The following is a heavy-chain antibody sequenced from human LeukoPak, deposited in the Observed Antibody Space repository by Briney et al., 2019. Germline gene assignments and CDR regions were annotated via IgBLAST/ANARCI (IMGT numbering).Heavy chain of an antibody. D-gene: IGHD4-17*01. CDR2: ISSSSSTI. CDR3: ARDTPLYGDYVDY. CDR1: GFTFSSYS. Sequence: GGSLRLSCAASGFTFSSYSMNWVRQAPGKGLEGVSYISSSSSTIYYADSVKGRFTISRDNAKNSLYLQMNSLRAEDTAVYYCARDTPLYGDYVDYWGQGTLVTVSS. V-gene: IGHV3-48*01. J-gene: IGHJ4*02.